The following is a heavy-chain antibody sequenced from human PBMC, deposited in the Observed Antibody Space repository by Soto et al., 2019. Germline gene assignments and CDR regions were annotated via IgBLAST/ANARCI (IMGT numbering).Heavy chain of an antibody. Sequence: ASVKVSCKASGDTFSRYAISWVRQAPGQRLEWMGWINAGNGDTKYSENFQGRVTITRDTSASTVYLDLSSLSSEDTAMYFCAKAVGPQSPRPHHWGQGTLVTVSS. V-gene: IGHV1-3*01. CDR1: GDTFSRYA. CDR2: INAGNGDT. J-gene: IGHJ5*02. CDR3: AKAVGPQSPRPHH.